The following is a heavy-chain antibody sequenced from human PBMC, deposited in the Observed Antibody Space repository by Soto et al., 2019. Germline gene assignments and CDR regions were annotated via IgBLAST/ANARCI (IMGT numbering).Heavy chain of an antibody. CDR1: GGSISSGGYY. V-gene: IGHV4-31*03. Sequence: SETLSLTCTVSGGSISSGGYYWSWIRQHPGKGLEWIGYIYYSGSTYYNPSLKSRVTISVDTSKNQFSLKLSSVTAADTAVYYCARVAIVVVVAENWGQGTLVTVSS. J-gene: IGHJ4*02. D-gene: IGHD2-15*01. CDR2: IYYSGST. CDR3: ARVAIVVVVAEN.